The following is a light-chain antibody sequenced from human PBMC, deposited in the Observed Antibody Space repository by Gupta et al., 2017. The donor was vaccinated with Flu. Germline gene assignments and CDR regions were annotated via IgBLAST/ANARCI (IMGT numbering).Light chain of an antibody. Sequence: GQTARITCGGDNIGRKTGHWYQQKPGQAPVLVGEEDTARPSGIPERFAGSNAGNKANLTISRVEAGDEADYYCQVWDSSSDHEVFGTGTKVTVL. V-gene: IGLV3-21*02. J-gene: IGLJ1*01. CDR1: NIGRKT. CDR3: QVWDSSSDHEV. CDR2: EDT.